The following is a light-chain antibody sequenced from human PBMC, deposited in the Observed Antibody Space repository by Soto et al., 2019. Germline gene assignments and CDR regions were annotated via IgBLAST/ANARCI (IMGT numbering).Light chain of an antibody. CDR3: QQRTNWPPWT. V-gene: IGKV3D-20*02. Sequence: EIVMTQSPATLSVSPGERATLSCRASQSVSSSYLAWYQQKPGQAPSLLIYGASNRATGIPARFSGSGSGTDFTLTISSLEPEDFAVYYCQQRTNWPPWTFGQGTKVDIK. CDR1: QSVSSSY. J-gene: IGKJ1*01. CDR2: GAS.